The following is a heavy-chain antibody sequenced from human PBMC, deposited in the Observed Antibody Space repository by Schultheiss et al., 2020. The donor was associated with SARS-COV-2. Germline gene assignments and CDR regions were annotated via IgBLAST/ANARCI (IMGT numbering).Heavy chain of an antibody. CDR1: GFTFSSYA. J-gene: IGHJ5*02. V-gene: IGHV3-30*07. D-gene: IGHD3-3*01. CDR3: AKDPKYDFWSGYYDT. Sequence: GESLKISCAASGFTFSSYAMSWVRQAPGKGLEWVAVISYDGSNKYYADSVKGRFTISRDNSKNTLYLQMNSLRAEDTAVYYCAKDPKYDFWSGYYDTWGQGTLVTVSS. CDR2: ISYDGSNK.